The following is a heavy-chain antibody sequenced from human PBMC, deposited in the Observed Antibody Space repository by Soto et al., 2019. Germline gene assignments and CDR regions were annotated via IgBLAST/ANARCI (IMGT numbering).Heavy chain of an antibody. V-gene: IGHV5-10-1*01. CDR2: IDPSDSYT. D-gene: IGHD1-26*01. J-gene: IGHJ5*02. Sequence: GESLKISCKGSGYTFASYWIIWVRQMPGKGLGWLGRIDPSDSYTNYRPSFQGHVTISGDKSISTVYLQWSSLKASDTAMYYCAMVSGSYWFDPWGQGTQVTVSS. CDR3: AMVSGSYWFDP. CDR1: GYTFASYW.